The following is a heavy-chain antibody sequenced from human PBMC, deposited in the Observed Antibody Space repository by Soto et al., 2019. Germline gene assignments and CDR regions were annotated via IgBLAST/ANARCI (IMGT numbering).Heavy chain of an antibody. V-gene: IGHV4-31*03. CDR2: NYYSGIT. CDR1: GGSISSGGYY. Sequence: PSETLSLTCTVSGGSISSGGYYWTWIRQHPGKGLEWIGYNYYSGITYYNPSLKSRVTISVDTSKNQFSLKLSSVTAADTAVYYCARVSGIYYYGMDVWGQGTTVTVSS. CDR3: ARVSGIYYYGMDV. J-gene: IGHJ6*02. D-gene: IGHD3-10*01.